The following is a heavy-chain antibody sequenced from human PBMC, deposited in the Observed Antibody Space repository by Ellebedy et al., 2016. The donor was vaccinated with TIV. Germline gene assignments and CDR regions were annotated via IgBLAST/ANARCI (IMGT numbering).Heavy chain of an antibody. CDR2: IYYSGST. CDR3: ARSSGWDRFDY. Sequence: MPSETLSLTCTVSGGSTRSYYWSWIRQPPGKGLEWIGYIYYSGSTNYNPSLKSRVTIAVDTSKKQISLKLSSVTASDTAVYYCARSSGWDRFDYWGQGTLVTVSS. J-gene: IGHJ4*02. D-gene: IGHD6-19*01. CDR1: GGSTRSYY. V-gene: IGHV4-59*01.